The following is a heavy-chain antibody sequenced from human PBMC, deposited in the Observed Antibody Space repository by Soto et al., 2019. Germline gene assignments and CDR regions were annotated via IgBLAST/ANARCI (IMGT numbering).Heavy chain of an antibody. CDR3: ARDRTPGWFDP. CDR2: INPNTGGT. CDR1: GYTFSDYY. J-gene: IGHJ5*02. V-gene: IGHV1-2*02. D-gene: IGHD2-15*01. Sequence: ASVKASCKASGYTFSDYYMHSVRQAPGQGLEWMGWINPNTGGTNYARKFQGRVTMTRDTSLSTVFMELSSLRSDDTAVYYCARDRTPGWFDPLGKGTVVTVSS.